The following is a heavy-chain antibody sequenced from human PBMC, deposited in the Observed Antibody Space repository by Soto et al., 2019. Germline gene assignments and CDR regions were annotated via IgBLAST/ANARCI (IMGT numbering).Heavy chain of an antibody. D-gene: IGHD5-12*01. J-gene: IGHJ4*02. CDR2: IYYSGST. CDR1: GGCISSYY. V-gene: IGHV4-59*08. Sequence: TLSLTWTVSGGCISSYYWSWIRQPPGKGLEWIGYIYYSGSTNYNPSLKSRVTISVDTSKNQFSLKLSSVTAADTAVYYCARRFIYEDYWGQGTLVTVSS. CDR3: ARRFIYEDY.